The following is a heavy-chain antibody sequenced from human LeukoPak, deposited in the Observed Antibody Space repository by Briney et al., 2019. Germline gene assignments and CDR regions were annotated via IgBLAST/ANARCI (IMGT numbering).Heavy chain of an antibody. CDR3: ARDPLYVELPGWFDP. CDR1: GYTFTSYG. J-gene: IGHJ5*02. D-gene: IGHD1-7*01. CDR2: ISAYNGNT. Sequence: ASVKVSCKASGYTFTSYGISWVRQAPGQGLEWMGWISAYNGNTNYAQKLQGRVTMTTDTSTSTAYMELRSLRSDDTAVYYCARDPLYVELPGWFDPWGQGTLVTVSP. V-gene: IGHV1-18*01.